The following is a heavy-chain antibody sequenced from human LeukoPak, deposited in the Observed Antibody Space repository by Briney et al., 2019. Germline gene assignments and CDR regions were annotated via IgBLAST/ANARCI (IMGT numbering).Heavy chain of an antibody. CDR2: IWYDGSNK. D-gene: IGHD2-2*02. CDR3: ARDGQSAIPGDHHDY. J-gene: IGHJ4*02. V-gene: IGHV3-33*08. CDR1: GFTFSSYA. Sequence: AGGSLRLSCAASGFTFSSYAMSWVRQAPGKGLEWVAVIWYDGSNKYYADSVKGRFTISRDNSKNTLYLQMNSLRAEDTAVYYCARDGQSAIPGDHHDYWGQGTLVTVSS.